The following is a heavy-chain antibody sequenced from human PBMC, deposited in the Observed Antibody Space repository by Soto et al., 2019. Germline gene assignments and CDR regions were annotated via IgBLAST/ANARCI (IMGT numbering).Heavy chain of an antibody. CDR2: ISYDGSNK. J-gene: IGHJ6*02. CDR1: GCTFSSYA. V-gene: IGHV3-30-3*01. Sequence: PGGSLRLSCAAAGCTFSSYAIRWVRQAPGKGLEWVAVISYDGSNKYYAASVKGRFTISRDNSKNTLYLQMNSLRAEDKAVYYCAREYGDGSGRTRMRYYYYGMDVWGQGTTVTSP. CDR3: AREYGDGSGRTRMRYYYYGMDV. D-gene: IGHD3-10*01.